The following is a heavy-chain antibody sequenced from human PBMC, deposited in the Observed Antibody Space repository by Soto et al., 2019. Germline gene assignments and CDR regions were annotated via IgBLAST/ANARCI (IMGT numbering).Heavy chain of an antibody. CDR1: GFSLSTSGVG. Sequence: SGPTLVNPTQTLTLTCTFSGFSLSTSGVGVGWIRQPPGKALEWLALIYWNDDKRYSPSLKSRLTITKDTSKNQVVLTMTNMDPVDTATYYCAHGALEWLFTPTRGRPKNNWFDPWGQGTLVTVSS. CDR3: AHGALEWLFTPTRGRPKNNWFDP. J-gene: IGHJ5*02. CDR2: IYWNDDK. D-gene: IGHD3-3*01. V-gene: IGHV2-5*01.